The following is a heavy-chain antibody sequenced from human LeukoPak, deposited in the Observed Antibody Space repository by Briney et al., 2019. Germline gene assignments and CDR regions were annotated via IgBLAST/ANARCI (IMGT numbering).Heavy chain of an antibody. CDR1: GGSISSGSYY. CDR2: VYTSGRT. J-gene: IGHJ5*02. V-gene: IGHV4-61*02. CDR3: ARGQYYSGSGSLNWFDP. D-gene: IGHD3-10*01. Sequence: PSETLSLTCIVSGGSISSGSYYWSWIRQPAGKGLEWIGRVYTSGRTSYNPSLKGRLTISIDTSMNLFSLKMTSVTAADTAVYYCARGQYYSGSGSLNWFDPWGQGTLVTVSS.